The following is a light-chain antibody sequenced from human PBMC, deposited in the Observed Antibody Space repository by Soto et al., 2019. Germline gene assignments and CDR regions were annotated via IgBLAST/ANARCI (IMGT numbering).Light chain of an antibody. V-gene: IGKV3-11*01. J-gene: IGKJ1*01. Sequence: EIVLTQSPATLSLSPGERATLSCRASQSINNYLAWYQQKPGQAPRLLIYEASNRATGIPARFSGSGSGTDFTLTISSLEPEDFAVYYCQQRSNWPPWTFGQGTKVEIK. CDR2: EAS. CDR3: QQRSNWPPWT. CDR1: QSINNY.